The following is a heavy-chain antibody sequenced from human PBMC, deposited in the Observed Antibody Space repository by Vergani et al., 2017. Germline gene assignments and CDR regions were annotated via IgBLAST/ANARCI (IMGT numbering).Heavy chain of an antibody. CDR3: ARAPIVVVPAATFDY. D-gene: IGHD2-2*01. CDR2: IYTSGST. J-gene: IGHJ4*02. Sequence: QVQLQESGPGLVKPSQTLSLTCTVSGGSISSGSYYWSWIRQPAGKGLEWIGRIYTSGSTNYNPSLKSRVTISVDTSKNQFSLKLSSVTAADTAVYYCARAPIVVVPAATFDYWGQGTLVTVSS. CDR1: GGSISSGSYY. V-gene: IGHV4-61*02.